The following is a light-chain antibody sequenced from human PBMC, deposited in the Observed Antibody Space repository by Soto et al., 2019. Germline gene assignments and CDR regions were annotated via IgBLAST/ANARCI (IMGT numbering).Light chain of an antibody. CDR1: QIVTSSQ. V-gene: IGKV3-20*01. CDR3: HHYGSSPLT. CDR2: GAS. Sequence: IVLTHSPGTLSLSPGEGVTLSCVSGQIVTSSQLAWYQQKPGQAPRLLVFGASSRVLGIPDRFSGSGSGTDFTLTISRLEPEDFAVYYCHHYGSSPLTFGQGTRLENK. J-gene: IGKJ5*01.